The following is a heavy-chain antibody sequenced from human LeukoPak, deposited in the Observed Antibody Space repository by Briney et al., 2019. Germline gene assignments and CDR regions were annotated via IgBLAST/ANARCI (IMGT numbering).Heavy chain of an antibody. CDR1: GGTFSNYA. D-gene: IGHD3-22*01. CDR3: AAPAFYYDTRGYQPRFDH. V-gene: IGHV1-69*05. CDR2: FIPIYDTV. Sequence: SVKVSCKTPGGTFSNYAFSWVRQAPGQGPEWLGRFIPIYDTVKYARKFQGRVTLTTDESTNTVYMDLTSLSSEDTAVYYCAAPAFYYDTRGYQPRFDHWGQGTLITVSS. J-gene: IGHJ4*02.